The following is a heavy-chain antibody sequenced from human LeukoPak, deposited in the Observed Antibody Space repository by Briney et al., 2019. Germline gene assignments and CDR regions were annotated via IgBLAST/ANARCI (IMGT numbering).Heavy chain of an antibody. J-gene: IGHJ4*02. CDR2: INHSGST. Sequence: MPSETLSLTCAVYGGSFSGYYWSWIRQPPGKGLEWIGEINHSGSTNYNPSLKSRVTISVDTSKNQFSLKLSSVTAADTAVYYCARGPSSGRRFDYWGQGTLVTVAS. D-gene: IGHD3-22*01. CDR1: GGSFSGYY. CDR3: ARGPSSGRRFDY. V-gene: IGHV4-34*01.